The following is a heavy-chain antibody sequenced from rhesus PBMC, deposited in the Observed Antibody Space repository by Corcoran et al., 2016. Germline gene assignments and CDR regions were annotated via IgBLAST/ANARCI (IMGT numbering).Heavy chain of an antibody. CDR2: IFWNDDK. CDR3: ARLDYNIWTGYYKGFEF. V-gene: IGHV2-1*01. J-gene: IGHJ1*01. CDR1: GFSLSTSGMG. D-gene: IGHD3-3*01. Sequence: QVTLKESGPALVKPTQTLTLTCTFSGFSLSTSGMGVGWIRPPSRTTRAWLAHIFWNDDKYYSTSLKSRLTISKDTSKNQVVLTMTNMDPVDTATYYCARLDYNIWTGYYKGFEFWGQGALVTVSS.